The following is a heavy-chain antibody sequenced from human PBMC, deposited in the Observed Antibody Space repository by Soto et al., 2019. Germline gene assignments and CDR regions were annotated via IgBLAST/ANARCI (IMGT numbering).Heavy chain of an antibody. D-gene: IGHD1-7*01. CDR3: ARDGIGGTVFRGFCVY. Sequence: QKYLVESGGGVVQPGGSLRLSCVASGSIFSGYGMHWVRQAPGKGLEWVAVIWYDGSNKYYADSVKGRFTISRDNSKNMLYLQMDSLRAEDTALYYCARDGIGGTVFRGFCVYWCQGTLVTVSS. J-gene: IGHJ1*01. CDR2: IWYDGSNK. CDR1: GSIFSGYG. V-gene: IGHV3-33*01.